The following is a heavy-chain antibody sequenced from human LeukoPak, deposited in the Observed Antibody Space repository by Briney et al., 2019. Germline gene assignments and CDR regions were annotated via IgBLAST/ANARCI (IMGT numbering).Heavy chain of an antibody. V-gene: IGHV3-53*01. CDR1: GFTVSSNY. J-gene: IGHJ4*02. D-gene: IGHD3-9*01. CDR3: ARGLDILTGRKRFDY. Sequence: GGSLRLSCAASGFTVSSNYMSWVRQAPGKGLEWVSVIYSGGSTYYADSVKGRFTISRDNSKNTLYLQMNSLRAEDTAVYYCARGLDILTGRKRFDYWGQGTLVTVSS. CDR2: IYSGGST.